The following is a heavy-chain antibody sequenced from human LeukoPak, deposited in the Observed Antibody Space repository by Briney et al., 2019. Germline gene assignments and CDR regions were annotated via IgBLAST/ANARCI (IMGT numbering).Heavy chain of an antibody. J-gene: IGHJ4*02. V-gene: IGHV1-69*13. D-gene: IGHD3-22*01. CDR2: VIPILGTP. CDR3: AGRYDSSGYPLH. CDR1: GDTFSTYT. Sequence: SVKVSCKASGDTFSTYTVTWVRQAPGQGLEWMGGVIPILGTPNYAQKFQGRVTITADESTSTAYMELSSLRSEDTAVYYCAGRYDSSGYPLHWGQGTLVTVSS.